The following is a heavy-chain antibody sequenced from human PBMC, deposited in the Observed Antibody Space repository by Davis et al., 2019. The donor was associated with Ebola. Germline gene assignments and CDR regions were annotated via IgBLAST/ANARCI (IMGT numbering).Heavy chain of an antibody. V-gene: IGHV4-39*07. D-gene: IGHD5-18*01. CDR3: ARQNVDTAMEVWFDP. CDR2: IYYSGST. CDR1: GGSISSSSYY. Sequence: GSLRLSCTVSGGSISSSSYYWGWIRQPPGKGLEWIGSIYYSGSTNYNPSLKSRVTISVDTSKNQFSLKLSSVTAADTAVYYCARQNVDTAMEVWFDPWGQGTLVTVSS. J-gene: IGHJ5*02.